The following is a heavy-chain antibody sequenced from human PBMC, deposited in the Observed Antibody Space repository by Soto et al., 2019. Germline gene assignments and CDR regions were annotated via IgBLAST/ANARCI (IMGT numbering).Heavy chain of an antibody. V-gene: IGHV4-39*01. Sequence: SETLSLTCSVSGGSINSSSYFWGWVRQPPGKGLEWIGSIYYSGSTYYNPSLRSRVTISVDTSNNQFSLKLSSVTAADTAVFYCARHYSSGSRNWFDPWGQGTLVTVSS. D-gene: IGHD6-19*01. CDR2: IYYSGST. CDR3: ARHYSSGSRNWFDP. CDR1: GGSINSSSYF. J-gene: IGHJ5*02.